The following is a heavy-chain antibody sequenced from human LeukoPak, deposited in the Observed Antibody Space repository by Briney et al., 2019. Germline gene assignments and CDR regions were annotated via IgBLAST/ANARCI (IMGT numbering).Heavy chain of an antibody. Sequence: GGSLRLSCTASGFTFSRNAMSWVRQAPGKGLEWVSAISGSGGSTYYADSVKGRFTISRDNSKNTLFLQMNSLRAEDTAAYYCAKGADDFWSGYFPNFDYWGQGALVTVSS. J-gene: IGHJ4*02. CDR1: GFTFSRNA. CDR3: AKGADDFWSGYFPNFDY. D-gene: IGHD3-3*01. CDR2: ISGSGGST. V-gene: IGHV3-23*01.